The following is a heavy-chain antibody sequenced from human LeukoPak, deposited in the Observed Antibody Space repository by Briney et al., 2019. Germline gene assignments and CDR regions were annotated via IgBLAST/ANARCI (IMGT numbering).Heavy chain of an antibody. D-gene: IGHD5-18*01. CDR3: ARNMDTAMDY. CDR2: IYYSGST. CDR1: GGSISSYY. V-gene: IGHV4-59*01. J-gene: IGHJ4*02. Sequence: PSETLSLTCTVSGGSISSYYWSWIRQPPGKGLEWIGYIYYSGSTNYNPSFKSRVTISVDTSKNQFSLKLSSVTAADTAVYYCARNMDTAMDYWGQGTLVTVSS.